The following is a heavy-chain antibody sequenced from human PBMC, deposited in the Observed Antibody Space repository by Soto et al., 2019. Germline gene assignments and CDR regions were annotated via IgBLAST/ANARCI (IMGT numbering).Heavy chain of an antibody. V-gene: IGHV3-23*01. D-gene: IGHD2-8*02. Sequence: GGSLRLSYAASGFPCGSYDMTWVRQAPGKGLEWVSTILVDGRTFYVDSVKGRFTISRDNSRNTVYLQMNSLTAGDTALYYCAKATATGGGAFDFCGQGTMVTVSS. CDR1: GFPCGSYD. J-gene: IGHJ3*01. CDR3: AKATATGGGAFDF. CDR2: ILVDGRT.